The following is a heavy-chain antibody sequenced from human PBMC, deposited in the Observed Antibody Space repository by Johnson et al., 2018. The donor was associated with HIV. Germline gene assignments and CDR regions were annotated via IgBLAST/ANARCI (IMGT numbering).Heavy chain of an antibody. CDR1: GFTVSSNY. V-gene: IGHV3-66*01. Sequence: VQLVESGGGLVQPGGSLRLSCAASGFTVSSNYMSWVRQAPGKGLEWVSVIDTAGSTYDADSVKGRFSISRDISKNTLYLQMNSLRAEAAAVYYCVKDVGDGYNRWGVFEFWGQGTMVTVSS. CDR3: VKDVGDGYNRWGVFEF. D-gene: IGHD5-24*01. CDR2: IDTAGST. J-gene: IGHJ3*01.